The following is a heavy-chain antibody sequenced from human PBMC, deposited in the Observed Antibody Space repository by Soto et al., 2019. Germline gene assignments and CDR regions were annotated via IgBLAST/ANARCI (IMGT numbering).Heavy chain of an antibody. V-gene: IGHV4-4*09. CDR1: GDSMNSEY. CDR2: IFPTGTT. CDR3: ARCMGYDDSGRFDPTFDR. Sequence: QVQLQESGPGLVRPSETLSLTCSVSGDSMNSEYWTWIRQTPGKGLEWIGYIFPTGTTNYNPSLKSRVIISVGRSKNQFSLDLFSVTAADTAIYYCARCMGYDDSGRFDPTFDRWGQGTRVTVSS. D-gene: IGHD3-22*01. J-gene: IGHJ4*02.